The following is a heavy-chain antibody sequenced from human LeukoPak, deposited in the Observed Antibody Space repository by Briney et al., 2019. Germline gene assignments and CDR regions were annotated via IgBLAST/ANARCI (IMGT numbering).Heavy chain of an antibody. D-gene: IGHD3-16*01. V-gene: IGHV3-7*05. CDR2: IRPDGSER. CDR1: GFDFSRYW. Sequence: PGGSLRLSCAASGFDFSRYWMSWVRQAPGKGLEWVTNIRPDGSERYYVDSVKGRFTVSRDNDKNSLDLQMNSLRAEDTAVYYCARWGGGFDYWGQGTLVTVSS. CDR3: ARWGGGFDY. J-gene: IGHJ4*02.